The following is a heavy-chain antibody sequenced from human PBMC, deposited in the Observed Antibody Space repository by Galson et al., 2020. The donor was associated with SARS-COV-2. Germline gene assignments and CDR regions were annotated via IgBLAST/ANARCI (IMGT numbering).Heavy chain of an antibody. V-gene: IGHV3-23*01. Sequence: TGGSLRLSCAASGFTFSSYAMSWVRQAPGKGLEWVSAISGSGGSTYYADSVKGRFTISRDNSKNTLYLQMNSLRAEDTAVYYCAKVLPETYYDILTGSWGYYYGMDVWGQGTTVTVSS. CDR3: AKVLPETYYDILTGSWGYYYGMDV. J-gene: IGHJ6*02. CDR2: ISGSGGST. CDR1: GFTFSSYA. D-gene: IGHD3-9*01.